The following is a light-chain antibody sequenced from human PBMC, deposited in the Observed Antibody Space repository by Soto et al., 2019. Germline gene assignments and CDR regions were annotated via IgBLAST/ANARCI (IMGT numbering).Light chain of an antibody. CDR2: GAS. J-gene: IGKJ1*01. CDR1: QSVKSS. Sequence: IVMTQSPATVSVSPGERSTLSCRASQSVKSSLAWYQQKPGQAPRLLIYGASTRATGIPARFSGRGSGTEFILTISSLQSEDFAVYYCQQYDDWPETFGQGTKV. V-gene: IGKV3-15*01. CDR3: QQYDDWPET.